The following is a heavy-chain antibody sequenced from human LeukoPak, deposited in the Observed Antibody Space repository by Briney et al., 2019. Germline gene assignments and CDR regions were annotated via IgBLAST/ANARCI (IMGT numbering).Heavy chain of an antibody. CDR1: GGSISNYY. CDR2: VYYSGST. D-gene: IGHD3-22*01. Sequence: SETLSLTCTVSGGSISNYYWSWIRQTPGKGLEWIGYVYYSGSTNYNPSLKSRVTISVDTSKNQFSLKLSSVTAADTAVYYCGGRSGYYPSIDYWGQGTLVTVSS. V-gene: IGHV4-59*01. CDR3: GGRSGYYPSIDY. J-gene: IGHJ4*02.